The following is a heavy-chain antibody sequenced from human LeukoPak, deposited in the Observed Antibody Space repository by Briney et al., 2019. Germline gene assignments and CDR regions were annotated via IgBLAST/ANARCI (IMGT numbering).Heavy chain of an antibody. J-gene: IGHJ4*02. CDR1: GFTFSGYW. V-gene: IGHV3-7*01. CDR3: VRESRPGGAMGLYHNLDY. Sequence: GGSLRLSCAASGFTFSGYWMSWVRQAPGKGLEWVANIRQDGSDKYYADSVKGRFTISRDNAKNSLFLQMNNLRGDDTAIYYCVRESRPGGAMGLYHNLDYWGQGTLVAVSS. D-gene: IGHD1-1*01. CDR2: IRQDGSDK.